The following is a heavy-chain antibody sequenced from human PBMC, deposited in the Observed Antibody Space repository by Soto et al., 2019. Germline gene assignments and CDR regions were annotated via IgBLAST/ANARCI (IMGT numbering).Heavy chain of an antibody. CDR2: MSYDGSNK. CDR3: ARDGGAY. J-gene: IGHJ4*02. D-gene: IGHD2-15*01. V-gene: IGHV3-30-3*01. CDR1: GFTFSSYA. Sequence: QVQLVESGGGVVQPGRSLRLSCAASGFTFSSYAMHWVRRAPGKWLEWMAVMSYDGSNKYYADSVKGRFTISRDNSKNTMYLQMNILRPEDTARYYCARDGGAYWGQGTLVIVSS.